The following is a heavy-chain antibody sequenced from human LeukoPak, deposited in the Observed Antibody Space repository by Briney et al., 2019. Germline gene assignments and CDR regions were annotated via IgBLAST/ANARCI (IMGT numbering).Heavy chain of an antibody. CDR2: ISGSGGST. V-gene: IGHV3-23*01. CDR1: GFTFSSYG. CDR3: AKGYGWEASYYYYYMDV. D-gene: IGHD1-26*01. Sequence: GGTLRLSCAASGFTFSSYGMSWVRQAPGNGLEWVSAISGSGGSTYYADSVKGRFTIFRDNSRNTLYLQMNSLRTEDTAVYYCAKGYGWEASYYYYYMDVWGKGTTVTVSS. J-gene: IGHJ6*03.